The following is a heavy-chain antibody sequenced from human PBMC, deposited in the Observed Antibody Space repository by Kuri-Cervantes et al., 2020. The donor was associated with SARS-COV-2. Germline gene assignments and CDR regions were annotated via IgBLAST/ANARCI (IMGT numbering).Heavy chain of an antibody. Sequence: GTLSLSCTASGFTFGDYAMSWVRQAPGKGLEWVGFIRSQAHGGTTEYAASVKGRFTISRDDYKSIAYLQMNSLKTEDTAVYYCTRDIYYALLGYYYGMDVWGQGTTVTVSS. CDR1: GFTFGDYA. V-gene: IGHV3-49*04. J-gene: IGHJ6*02. D-gene: IGHD3-10*01. CDR2: IRSQAHGGTT. CDR3: TRDIYYALLGYYYGMDV.